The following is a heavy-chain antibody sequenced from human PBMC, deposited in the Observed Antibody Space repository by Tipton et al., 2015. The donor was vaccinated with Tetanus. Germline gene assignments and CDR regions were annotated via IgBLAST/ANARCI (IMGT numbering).Heavy chain of an antibody. CDR1: GDSISSSSYY. J-gene: IGHJ5*02. V-gene: IGHV4-39*07. CDR3: ARGDMVRGVIWFDP. CDR2: FYYSGST. Sequence: LRLSCTVSGDSISSSSYYWGWIRQPPGKGLERIGSFYYSGSTNYNPSLKSRVTISVGTSKNQFSLKLSSVTAADTAVYYCARGDMVRGVIWFDPWGQGTLVTVSS. D-gene: IGHD3-10*01.